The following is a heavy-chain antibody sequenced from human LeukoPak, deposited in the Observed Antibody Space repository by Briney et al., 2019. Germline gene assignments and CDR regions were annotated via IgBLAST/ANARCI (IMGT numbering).Heavy chain of an antibody. CDR2: ISGSGGST. Sequence: GGSLRLSCAASGFTFSSYAMSWVRQAPGKGLEWVSAISGSGGSTYYADSVKGRFTISRDNSKNTLYLQMNSLRAEDTAVYYCVKAVQWLVRVNYFDYWGQGTLVTVSS. CDR3: VKAVQWLVRVNYFDY. D-gene: IGHD6-19*01. CDR1: GFTFSSYA. J-gene: IGHJ4*02. V-gene: IGHV3-23*01.